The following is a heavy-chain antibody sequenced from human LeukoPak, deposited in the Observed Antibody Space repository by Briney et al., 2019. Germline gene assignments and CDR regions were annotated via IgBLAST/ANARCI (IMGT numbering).Heavy chain of an antibody. V-gene: IGHV4-59*01. Sequence: PSETLSLTCTVSGGSSRSYYWSWIRQPPGKGLEWIGYIYYSGSTTYNPSLKSRVTISIDTSKNHFSLKLSSVTAADTAVYYCERNPITLVRGGNWFDPWGQGTLVTVSS. CDR3: ERNPITLVRGGNWFDP. CDR2: IYYSGST. D-gene: IGHD3-10*01. CDR1: GGSSRSYY. J-gene: IGHJ5*02.